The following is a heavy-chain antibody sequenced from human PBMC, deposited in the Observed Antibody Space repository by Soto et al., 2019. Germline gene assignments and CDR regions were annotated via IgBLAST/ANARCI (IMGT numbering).Heavy chain of an antibody. CDR1: GYSFTDYK. D-gene: IGHD4-17*01. CDR3: ATWVDYGDFEGFDF. J-gene: IGHJ5*01. CDR2: VDPNGGGS. V-gene: IGHV1-2*04. Sequence: GASVKVSCTTSGYSFTDYKLHWVRQAPGQGLEWMGWVDPNGGGSNSAQKFQGSVTMTWDTFITTAYLDLTRLTTNDTATYFCATWVDYGDFEGFDFWGQGTLVTVSS.